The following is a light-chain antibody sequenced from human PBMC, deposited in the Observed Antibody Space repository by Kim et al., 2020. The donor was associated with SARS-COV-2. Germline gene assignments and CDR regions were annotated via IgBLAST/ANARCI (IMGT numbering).Light chain of an antibody. Sequence: QSALTQPASVSGSPGQSITISCTGTSNDIGGYRFVSWYQQHPGKAPKLILFDVYKRPSGVSDRFAGSKSDNTASLTISGLQAEDESTYYCNSYTTNSTWVFGGGTKVTVL. V-gene: IGLV2-14*03. CDR3: NSYTTNSTWV. CDR2: DVY. J-gene: IGLJ3*02. CDR1: SNDIGGYRF.